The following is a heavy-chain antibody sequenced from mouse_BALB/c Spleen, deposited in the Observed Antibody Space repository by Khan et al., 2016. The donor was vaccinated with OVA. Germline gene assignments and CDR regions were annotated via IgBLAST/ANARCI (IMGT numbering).Heavy chain of an antibody. D-gene: IGHD2-1*01. J-gene: IGHJ2*01. Sequence: QVTLKESGPGILQPSQTLSLTCSFSGFSLSPSGMSVGWIREPSGKGLELLAHIWGSDDKYYSPALKSRLTISKGTLNNQVFLKIASVVTADTATYYCTRIYYGYYDYWGQGTTLTASS. CDR3: TRIYYGYYDY. CDR2: IWGSDDK. V-gene: IGHV8-8*01. CDR1: GFSLSPSGMS.